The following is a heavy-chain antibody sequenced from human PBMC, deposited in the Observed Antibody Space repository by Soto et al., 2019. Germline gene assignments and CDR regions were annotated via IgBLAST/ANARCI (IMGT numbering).Heavy chain of an antibody. D-gene: IGHD1-1*01. CDR1: GYTFTSYD. Sequence: ASVKVSCKASGYTFTSYDICWVRQATGQGLEGMGWLNPNTGNSGYAQKFQGRITVTSDTSINTVHMELSSLRSEDTAVYYCARRAETNGWNGFGADKYYFDFWGQGTLVTVSS. CDR2: LNPNTGNS. J-gene: IGHJ4*02. V-gene: IGHV1-8*01. CDR3: ARRAETNGWNGFGADKYYFDF.